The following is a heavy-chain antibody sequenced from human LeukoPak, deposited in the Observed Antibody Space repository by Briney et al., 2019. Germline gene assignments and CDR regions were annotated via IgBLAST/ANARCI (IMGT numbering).Heavy chain of an antibody. CDR3: ARELYGGNSLRYYYGMDV. CDR2: IYYTGST. Sequence: SETLSLTCTVSGASISSYYRSCIRQPPGKGLEWIGYIYYTGSTNYNPSLKSRVTISVDTSKNQFSLKLSSVTAADTAVYYCARELYGGNSLRYYYGMDVWGLGTTVTVSS. D-gene: IGHD4-23*01. J-gene: IGHJ6*02. CDR1: GASISSYY. V-gene: IGHV4-59*01.